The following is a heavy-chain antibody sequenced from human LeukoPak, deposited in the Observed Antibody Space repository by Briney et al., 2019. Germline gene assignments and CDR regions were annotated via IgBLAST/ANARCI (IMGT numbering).Heavy chain of an antibody. CDR1: GGTFSSYA. CDR3: ASQYSSSYYFDY. J-gene: IGHJ4*02. CDR2: IIPIFGTA. Sequence: GASVKVSCKASGGTFSSYAISWVRQAPGQGLEWMGGIIPIFGTANYAQKFQGRVTITADESTSTAYMELSSLRSEDTAVYYCASQYSSSYYFDYWGQGTLVTVSS. D-gene: IGHD6-13*01. V-gene: IGHV1-69*01.